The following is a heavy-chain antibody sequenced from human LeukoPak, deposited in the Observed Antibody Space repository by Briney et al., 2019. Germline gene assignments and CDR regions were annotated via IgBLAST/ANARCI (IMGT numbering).Heavy chain of an antibody. V-gene: IGHV3-7*01. Sequence: GGSLRLSCAASGFTFSNYWMSWVRQAPGKGLEWVANIKQDGSEKYYVDSVKGRLTISRDNAQNSLYLQMNSLRAEDTAVYYCARVRVILGADLDYYYYYGMDVWGQGTTVTVSS. D-gene: IGHD2/OR15-2a*01. CDR2: IKQDGSEK. CDR3: ARVRVILGADLDYYYYYGMDV. J-gene: IGHJ6*02. CDR1: GFTFSNYW.